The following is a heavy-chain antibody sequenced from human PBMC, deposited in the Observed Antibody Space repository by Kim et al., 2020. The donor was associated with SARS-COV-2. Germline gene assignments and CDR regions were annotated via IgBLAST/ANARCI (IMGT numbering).Heavy chain of an antibody. J-gene: IGHJ4*02. CDR1: GFTFDDFT. D-gene: IGHD3-22*01. Sequence: GGSLRLSCAASGFTFDDFTMHWVRQAPGKGLEWVSLISWDGDSKYYADSVEGRFTISRDSTKNTLYLQMNSLRTEDTALYYCAKDAVQQNSNYYRAIDYWGQGTLVIVSS. CDR2: ISWDGDSK. CDR3: AKDAVQQNSNYYRAIDY. V-gene: IGHV3-43*01.